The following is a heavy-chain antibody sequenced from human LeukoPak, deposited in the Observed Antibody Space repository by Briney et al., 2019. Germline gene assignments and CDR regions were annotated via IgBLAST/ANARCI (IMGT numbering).Heavy chain of an antibody. V-gene: IGHV4-38-2*02. CDR3: ARLYPYYDILTGYLKKGPFDY. CDR2: IYYSGST. J-gene: IGHJ4*02. D-gene: IGHD3-9*01. CDR1: GYSISSGYY. Sequence: SETLSLTCTVSGYSISSGYYWGWIRQPPGKGLEWIGSIYYSGSTYYNPSLRSRVTISVDTSKNQFSLKLSSVTAADTAVYYCARLYPYYDILTGYLKKGPFDYWGQGTLVTVSS.